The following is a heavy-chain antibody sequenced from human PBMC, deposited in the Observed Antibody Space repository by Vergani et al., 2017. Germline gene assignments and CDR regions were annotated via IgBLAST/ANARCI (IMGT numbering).Heavy chain of an antibody. Sequence: EVQLVESGGGLVQPGGSLRLSCAASGFTVSSNYMSWVRKAPGKGLEWVSVIYSGGSTYYADSVKGRFTISRDNSKNTLYLQMNSLRAEDTAVYYCASGNCSSTSCYFGYYYYYGMDVWGQGTTVTVSS. CDR2: IYSGGST. J-gene: IGHJ6*02. D-gene: IGHD2-2*01. CDR3: ASGNCSSTSCYFGYYYYYGMDV. V-gene: IGHV3-66*02. CDR1: GFTVSSNY.